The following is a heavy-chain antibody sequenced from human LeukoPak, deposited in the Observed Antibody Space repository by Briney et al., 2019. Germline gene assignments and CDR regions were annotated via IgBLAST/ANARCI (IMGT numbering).Heavy chain of an antibody. CDR2: IYYSGST. CDR3: ATTYYYDSSGYSIFDY. CDR1: GGSISSSSYY. J-gene: IGHJ4*02. Sequence: SETLSLTCTVSGGSISSSSYYWGWIRQPPGKGLEWIGSIYYSGSTYYNPSLKSRVTISVDTSKNQFSLKLSSVTAADTAVYYCATTYYYDSSGYSIFDYWGQGTLVTVSS. D-gene: IGHD3-22*01. V-gene: IGHV4-39*01.